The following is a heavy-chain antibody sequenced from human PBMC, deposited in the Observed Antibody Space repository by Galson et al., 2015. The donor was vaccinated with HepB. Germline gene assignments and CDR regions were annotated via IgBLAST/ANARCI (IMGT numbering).Heavy chain of an antibody. J-gene: IGHJ4*02. V-gene: IGHV3-48*04. CDR3: ARIIAAAGFDY. CDR1: GFTFSSYS. CDR2: ISSSSSTI. Sequence: SLRLSCAASGFTFSSYSMNWVRQAPGKGLEWVSYISSSSSTIYYADSVKGRFTISRDNAKNSLYLQMNSLRAEDTAVYYCARIIAAAGFDYWGQGTLVTVSS. D-gene: IGHD6-13*01.